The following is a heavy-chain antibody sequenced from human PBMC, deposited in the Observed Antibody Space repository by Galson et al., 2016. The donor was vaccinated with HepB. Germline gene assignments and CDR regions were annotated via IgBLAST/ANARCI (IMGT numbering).Heavy chain of an antibody. CDR3: ARGRYVIFTLAN. CDR2: IWYDGSHK. Sequence: SLRLSCAASGFTFRCYGLHWVRQVPGKGLAWVAVIWYDGSHKFYVDSVKGRFPISRDNSKNTLYLQMNSLRAEGQAVYYCARGRYVIFTLANWGQGTLVTVSS. D-gene: IGHD3-9*01. J-gene: IGHJ4*02. CDR1: GFTFRCYG. V-gene: IGHV3-33*01.